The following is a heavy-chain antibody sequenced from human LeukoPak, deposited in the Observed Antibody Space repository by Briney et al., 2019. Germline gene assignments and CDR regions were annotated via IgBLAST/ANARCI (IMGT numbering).Heavy chain of an antibody. D-gene: IGHD3-22*01. J-gene: IGHJ6*02. Sequence: AETLSLTCTVSGCSISSYYWSWIRQPPGKGLEWIGYIYYSGSNNYNPSIKSRVTISVDTSKNQFSLKLSSVTAADTAVYYCARSRYYYDSSGPHPSYYYYGMDVWGQGTTVTVSS. CDR2: IYYSGSN. CDR3: ARSRYYYDSSGPHPSYYYYGMDV. CDR1: GCSISSYY. V-gene: IGHV4-59*01.